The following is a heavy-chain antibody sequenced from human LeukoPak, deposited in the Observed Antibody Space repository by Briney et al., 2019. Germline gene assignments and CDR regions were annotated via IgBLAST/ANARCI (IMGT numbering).Heavy chain of an antibody. V-gene: IGHV4-30-2*01. D-gene: IGHD6-19*01. CDR3: ASVSSGWSLQAYY. Sequence: PSQTLSLTCAVSGGSISSGGYSWSWIRRPPGKGLEWIGYIYHSGSTYYNPSLKSRVTISVDRSKNQFSLKLSSVTAADTAVYYCASVSSGWSLQAYYWGQGTLVTVSS. CDR1: GGSISSGGYS. J-gene: IGHJ4*02. CDR2: IYHSGST.